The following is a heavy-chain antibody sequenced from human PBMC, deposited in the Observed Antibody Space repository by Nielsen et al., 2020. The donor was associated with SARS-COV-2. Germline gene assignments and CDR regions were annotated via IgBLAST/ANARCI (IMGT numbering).Heavy chain of an antibody. D-gene: IGHD3-16*01. V-gene: IGHV4-39*07. CDR2: INHSGST. CDR1: GGSISSSSYY. J-gene: IGHJ4*02. CDR3: AGAEGGDGVGY. Sequence: SETLSLTCTVSGGSISSSSYYWSWIRQPPGKGLEWIGEINHSGSTNYNPSLKSRVTISVDTSKNQFSLKLSSVTAADTAVYYCAGAEGGDGVGYWGQGTLVTVSS.